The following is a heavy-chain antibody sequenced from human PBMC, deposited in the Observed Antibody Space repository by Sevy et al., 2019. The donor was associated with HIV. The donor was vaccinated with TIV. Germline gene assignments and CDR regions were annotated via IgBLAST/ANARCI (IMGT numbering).Heavy chain of an antibody. CDR3: ARDGGCSSTSCLLYFDS. D-gene: IGHD2-2*01. Sequence: GGSLRLSCAASGFTFRDYYMNWVRQAPGKGLEWVSSISGRSSYIHYADSVRGRFTISRDNAKNSLYLQMNSLRADDTAVYFCARDGGCSSTSCLLYFDSWGQGALVTVSS. J-gene: IGHJ4*02. CDR2: ISGRSSYI. CDR1: GFTFRDYY. V-gene: IGHV3-21*06.